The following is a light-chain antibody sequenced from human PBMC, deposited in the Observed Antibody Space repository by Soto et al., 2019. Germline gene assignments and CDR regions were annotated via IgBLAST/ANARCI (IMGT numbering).Light chain of an antibody. CDR1: SSDVGGYNY. V-gene: IGLV2-14*01. CDR2: EVS. CDR3: SSYTSSTTRV. J-gene: IGLJ1*01. Sequence: QSALTQPASVSGSPGQWITISCTGTSSDVGGYNYVSWYQQYPGKAPKLMIYEVSNRPSGVSNRFSGSKSGNTASLTISGIQAEDEADYYCSSYTSSTTRVFGTGTKVTVL.